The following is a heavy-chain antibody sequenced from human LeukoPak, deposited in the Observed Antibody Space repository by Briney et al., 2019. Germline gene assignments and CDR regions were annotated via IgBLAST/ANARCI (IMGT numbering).Heavy chain of an antibody. Sequence: SETLSLTYTVAGGSISTYYWSWIRKPPGKGLEWIGYIYYSGSTNYNPSLKSRVTISVDTSKNQFSLKLSSVTAADTAVYYCASYSSGYDSSDYWGQGTLVTVSS. V-gene: IGHV4-59*01. CDR2: IYYSGST. CDR1: GGSISTYY. D-gene: IGHD5-12*01. J-gene: IGHJ4*02. CDR3: ASYSSGYDSSDY.